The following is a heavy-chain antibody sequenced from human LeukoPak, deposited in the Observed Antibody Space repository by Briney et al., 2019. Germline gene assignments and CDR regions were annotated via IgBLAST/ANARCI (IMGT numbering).Heavy chain of an antibody. V-gene: IGHV3-7*03. CDR2: IKQDGGET. CDR3: AKAILSSSWVNWFDP. J-gene: IGHJ5*02. D-gene: IGHD6-13*01. Sequence: GGSLRLSCAASGFPFSSYWMAWVRQAPGKGLEWVASIKQDGGETFYVDSVKGRFTISRDNAKNSLYLQMNSLRAEDTAVYYCAKAILSSSWVNWFDPWGQGTLVTVSS. CDR1: GFPFSSYW.